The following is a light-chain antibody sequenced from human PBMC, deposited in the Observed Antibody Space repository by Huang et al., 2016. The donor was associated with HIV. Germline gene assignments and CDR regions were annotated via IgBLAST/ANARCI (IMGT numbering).Light chain of an antibody. CDR2: RAS. J-gene: IGKJ2*03. CDR1: QSVNNNY. Sequence: EILLTQSPDTLSLPPGERATLSCRASQSVNNNYLAWYQQKPGQAPRLLIYRASTRATCIPDRFSGSGSGTDFTLTISRLEPDDFAVYYCQQFGSSPPYSFGQGTKLEIK. V-gene: IGKV3-20*01. CDR3: QQFGSSPPYS.